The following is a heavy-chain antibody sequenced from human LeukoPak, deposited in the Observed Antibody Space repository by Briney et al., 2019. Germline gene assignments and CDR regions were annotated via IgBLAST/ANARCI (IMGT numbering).Heavy chain of an antibody. V-gene: IGHV4-4*09. CDR3: ARGVEPLAANTLAY. D-gene: IGHD1-14*01. CDR1: GDSVSSGY. J-gene: IGHJ4*02. CDR2: IYDSGIT. Sequence: SETLSLTCTVSGDSVSSGYWNWIRQPPGKGLEWIGYIYDSGITDYSPSLKSRLTISVDTSNNQFSLSLSSVTAADTAVYYCARGVEPLAANTLAYWGQGTLVTVSS.